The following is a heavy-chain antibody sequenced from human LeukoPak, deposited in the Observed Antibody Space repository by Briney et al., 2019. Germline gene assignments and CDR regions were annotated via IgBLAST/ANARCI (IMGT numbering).Heavy chain of an antibody. CDR2: ISGSGGST. CDR3: AKDLGGGWYGYYFDY. Sequence: GGSLRLSCAASGFTFSSYAMRWVRQAPGKGLEWVSAISGSGGSTYYADSVKGRFTISRDNSKNTLYLQMNSLRAEDTAVYYCAKDLGGGWYGYYFDYWGQGTLVTVSS. J-gene: IGHJ4*02. D-gene: IGHD6-19*01. V-gene: IGHV3-23*01. CDR1: GFTFSSYA.